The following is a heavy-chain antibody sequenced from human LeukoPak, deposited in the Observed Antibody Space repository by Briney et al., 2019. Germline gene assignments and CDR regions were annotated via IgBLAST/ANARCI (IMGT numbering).Heavy chain of an antibody. V-gene: IGHV3-64*01. CDR2: ISSNGGST. J-gene: IGHJ4*02. CDR3: ARDVDTSMPHVGFH. Sequence: GGSLRLSCAASGFTFSTYGMHWVRQAPGKGLEYVSGISSNGGSTYYANSVKGRFTISRDNSKNTLFLQMGSLRPEDMAVYYCARDVDTSMPHVGFHWGQGPQVTVSS. D-gene: IGHD5-18*01. CDR1: GFTFSTYG.